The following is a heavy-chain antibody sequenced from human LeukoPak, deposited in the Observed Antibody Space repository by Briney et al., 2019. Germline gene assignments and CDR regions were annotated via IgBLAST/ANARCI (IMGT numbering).Heavy chain of an antibody. V-gene: IGHV3-48*01. CDR2: ISSSSSTI. D-gene: IGHD4-17*01. Sequence: GGSLRLSCAASGFTFSSYSMNWVRQAPGKGLEWVSYISSSSSTIYYADSVKGRFTTSRDNSKNTLYLQMNSLRAEDTAVYYCAKEGGVGRLRDAFDIWGQGTMVTVSS. CDR3: AKEGGVGRLRDAFDI. J-gene: IGHJ3*02. CDR1: GFTFSSYS.